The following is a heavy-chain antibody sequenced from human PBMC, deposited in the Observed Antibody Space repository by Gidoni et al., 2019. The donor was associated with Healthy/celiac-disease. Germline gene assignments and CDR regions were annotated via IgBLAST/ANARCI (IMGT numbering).Heavy chain of an antibody. Sequence: EVQLVESGGGLVQPGRSLRLSCAASGFTFDDYAMHWVRQAPGKGLEWVSGISWNSGSIGYADSLKGRFTISRDNAKNSLYLQMNSLRAEDTALYYCAKDSSSGWYHFDSWGQGTLVTVSS. CDR3: AKDSSSGWYHFDS. V-gene: IGHV3-9*01. CDR2: ISWNSGSI. CDR1: GFTFDDYA. J-gene: IGHJ4*02. D-gene: IGHD6-19*01.